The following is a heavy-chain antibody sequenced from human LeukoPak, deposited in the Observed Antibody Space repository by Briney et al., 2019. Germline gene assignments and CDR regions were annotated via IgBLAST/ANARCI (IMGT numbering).Heavy chain of an antibody. Sequence: GGSLRLSCAASGFTISSNYMSWVRQAPGKGLEWVSVIYSGGSTYYADSVKGRFTISRDNSKNTLYLQMGSLRPEDMAVYYCARYGAGSCYDYWGQGTLVTVSS. CDR3: ARYGAGSCYDY. CDR1: GFTISSNY. D-gene: IGHD2-15*01. J-gene: IGHJ4*02. V-gene: IGHV3-66*01. CDR2: IYSGGST.